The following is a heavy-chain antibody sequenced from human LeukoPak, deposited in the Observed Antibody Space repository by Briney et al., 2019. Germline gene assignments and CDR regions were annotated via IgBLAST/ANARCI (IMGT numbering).Heavy chain of an antibody. CDR3: AKTTDNYYYYYMDV. V-gene: IGHV3-21*01. D-gene: IGHD4-17*01. CDR1: GFTFSTSV. J-gene: IGHJ6*03. CDR2: ISTSSSYI. Sequence: PGGSLRLSCAASGFTFSTSVMHWVRQAPGKGLEWVSSISTSSSYIYYADSVKGRFTISRDNAKNSLYLQMNSLRAEDTAVYYCAKTTDNYYYYYMDVWGKGTTVTVSS.